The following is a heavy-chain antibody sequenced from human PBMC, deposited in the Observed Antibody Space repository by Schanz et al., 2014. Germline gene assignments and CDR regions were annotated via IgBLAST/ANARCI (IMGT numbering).Heavy chain of an antibody. CDR1: GFPFSDYF. CDR3: ARIGGSVFDY. V-gene: IGHV3-11*01. Sequence: QVQLVDSGGGLVNPGGSLRLSCTASGFPFSDYFMAWIRQPPGRGLEWVSYIGNGGVTIYYADSVKGRFTISRDNSKNSLYLQMNSLRAEDTAVYYCARIGGSVFDYWAQGTLVTVSS. D-gene: IGHD3-10*01. CDR2: IGNGGVTI. J-gene: IGHJ4*02.